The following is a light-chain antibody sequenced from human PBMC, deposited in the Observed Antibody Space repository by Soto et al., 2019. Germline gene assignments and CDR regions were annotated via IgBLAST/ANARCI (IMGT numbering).Light chain of an antibody. CDR2: GTS. CDR1: QSVSSY. J-gene: IGKJ1*01. Sequence: EIVLTQSPATLSLSPGEIATLSCRASQSVSSYLAWYQQKPGQSPRLLIYGTSTRATGIPARFSGSGSETEFTLTISGLQPGDSATYYCQQYNSYSPTFGQGTKVDIK. V-gene: IGKV3-15*01. CDR3: QQYNSYSPT.